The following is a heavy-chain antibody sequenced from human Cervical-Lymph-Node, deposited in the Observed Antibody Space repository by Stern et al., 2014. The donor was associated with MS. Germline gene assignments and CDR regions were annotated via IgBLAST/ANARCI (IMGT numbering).Heavy chain of an antibody. V-gene: IGHV4-39*01. Sequence: QLVESGPGLVKPSETLSLTCTVSGGSISTSNYYWGWIRQPPGKGLEWIGSIYYSGSTYYNPSLKSRVTIFVDTSQNPFSLKVSSVTAADTAVYYCARLGVRWFEDLYWGQGTLVTVSS. CDR2: IYYSGST. D-gene: IGHD3-10*01. CDR3: ARLGVRWFEDLY. J-gene: IGHJ4*02. CDR1: GGSISTSNYY.